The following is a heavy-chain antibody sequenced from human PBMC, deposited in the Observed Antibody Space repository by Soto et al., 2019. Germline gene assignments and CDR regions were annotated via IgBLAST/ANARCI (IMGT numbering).Heavy chain of an antibody. D-gene: IGHD2-15*01. J-gene: IGHJ5*02. CDR1: GGTFSSYA. CDR2: IIPIFGTA. CDR3: GGGYCSGGSCYPFEP. Sequence: QVQLVQSGAEVKKPGSSVKVSCKASGGTFSSYAISWVRQAPGQGLEWMGGIIPIFGTANYAQKFQGRVTIAADDSRSTAYIGVSSLKSEDTVVYYCGGGYCSGGSCYPFEPWGQGTLVTVSS. V-gene: IGHV1-69*01.